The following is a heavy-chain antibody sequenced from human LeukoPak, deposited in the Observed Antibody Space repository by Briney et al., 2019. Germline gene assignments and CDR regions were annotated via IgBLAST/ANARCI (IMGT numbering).Heavy chain of an antibody. CDR3: ARSSDSSSLQYFQH. J-gene: IGHJ1*01. D-gene: IGHD6-6*01. Sequence: PGGSLRLSCAASGFKFDDYGMSWVRQVPGKGLEWVSGINWNGGSRGYADSVKGRFTISRDNAKNSLYLQMNSLRAEDTAVYYCARSSDSSSLQYFQHWGQGTLVTVSS. V-gene: IGHV3-20*04. CDR1: GFKFDDYG. CDR2: INWNGGSR.